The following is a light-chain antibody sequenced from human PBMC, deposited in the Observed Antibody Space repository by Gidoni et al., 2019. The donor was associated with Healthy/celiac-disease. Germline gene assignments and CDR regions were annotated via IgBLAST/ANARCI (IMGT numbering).Light chain of an antibody. V-gene: IGKV4-1*01. J-gene: IGKJ1*01. CDR2: WAS. CDR1: HSVLYSSNNKNY. CDR3: QQYYSTPL. Sequence: DILLTQSPASLPVSLGETATITCKSSHSVLYSSNNKNYLAWYQQKPGQPPKLLIYWASTRESGVPERFSGSGSGTDSTLTISSLQAEDVAVYYCQQYYSTPLFGQGTKVEIK.